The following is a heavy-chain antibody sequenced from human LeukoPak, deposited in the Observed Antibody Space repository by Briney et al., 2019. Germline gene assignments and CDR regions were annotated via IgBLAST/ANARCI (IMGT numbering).Heavy chain of an antibody. D-gene: IGHD6-6*01. CDR3: ARHQYSSSSILLGY. Sequence: SGTLSLTCTVSGGSISSYYWSWIRQPPGKGLEWIGYIYYSGSTNYNPSLKSRVTISVDTSKNQFSLKLSSVTAADTAVYYCARHQYSSSSILLGYWGQGTLVTVSS. CDR1: GGSISSYY. J-gene: IGHJ4*02. V-gene: IGHV4-59*08. CDR2: IYYSGST.